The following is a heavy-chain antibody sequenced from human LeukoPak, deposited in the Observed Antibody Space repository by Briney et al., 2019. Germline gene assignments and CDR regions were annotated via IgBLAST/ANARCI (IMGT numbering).Heavy chain of an antibody. Sequence: ASMKVSCKASGGTFSSYAISWVRQAPGQGLEWMGWISAYNGNTNYAQKLQGRVTMTTDTSTSTAYMELRSLRSDDTAVYYCARAIYGVAAYSGGLNWFDPWGQRTLVTVSS. D-gene: IGHD6-13*01. CDR3: ARAIYGVAAYSGGLNWFDP. CDR2: ISAYNGNT. CDR1: GGTFSSYA. J-gene: IGHJ5*02. V-gene: IGHV1-18*01.